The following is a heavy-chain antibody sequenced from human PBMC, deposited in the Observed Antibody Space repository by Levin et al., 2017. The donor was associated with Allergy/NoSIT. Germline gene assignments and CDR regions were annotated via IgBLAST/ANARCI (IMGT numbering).Heavy chain of an antibody. J-gene: IGHJ3*02. CDR3: AKGLYSGSPYRALDM. D-gene: IGHD1-26*01. CDR1: GFTFSSYT. Sequence: SGGSLRLSCAASGFTFSSYTMTWVRQAPGKGLEWVSTMRYSGDTTHYADSVKGRFTISRDGSKDTLFLQMNSLRAEDTAVYYCAKGLYSGSPYRALDMWGQGTMVTVSS. V-gene: IGHV3-23*01. CDR2: MRYSGDTT.